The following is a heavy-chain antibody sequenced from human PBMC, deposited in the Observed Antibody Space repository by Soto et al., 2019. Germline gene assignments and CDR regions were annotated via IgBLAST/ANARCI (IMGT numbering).Heavy chain of an antibody. V-gene: IGHV1-69*13. CDR3: ARVTAVAGNYFDY. D-gene: IGHD6-19*01. Sequence: ASVKVSCKASGGTFSSYAISWVRQAPGQGLEWMGGIIPIFGTANYAQKLEGRVTITADESTSTAYMELSSLRSEDTAVYYCARVTAVAGNYFDYWGQGTQVTVS. CDR1: GGTFSSYA. J-gene: IGHJ4*02. CDR2: IIPIFGTA.